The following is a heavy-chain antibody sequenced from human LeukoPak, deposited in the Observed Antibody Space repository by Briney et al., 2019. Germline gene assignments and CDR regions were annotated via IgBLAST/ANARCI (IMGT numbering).Heavy chain of an antibody. D-gene: IGHD4-17*01. V-gene: IGHV3-30*02. CDR1: GFTFGSYG. CDR2: VRYDGNNP. CDR3: ARGSRYGDYPYYRDF. Sequence: GGSLRLSCAASGFTFGSYGMHWVRQAPGKGLDWVAFVRYDGNNPYYSASVKGRFTISRDNSKNTMLLQMNNLRLEDAAVYYCARGSRYGDYPYYRDFWGQGTLVTVSS. J-gene: IGHJ4*02.